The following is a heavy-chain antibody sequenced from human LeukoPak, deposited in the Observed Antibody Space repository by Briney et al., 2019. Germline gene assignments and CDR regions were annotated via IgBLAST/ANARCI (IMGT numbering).Heavy chain of an antibody. J-gene: IGHJ4*02. D-gene: IGHD3-10*01. CDR2: IYYSGST. CDR3: ARGLIRVRGVILDY. CDR1: GGSISSSSYY. Sequence: SETLSLTCTVSGGSISSSSYYWGWIRQPPGKGLEWIGSIYYSGSTYYNPSLKSRVTISVDTSKNQFSLKLSSVTAADTAVYYCARGLIRVRGVILDYWGQGTLVTVSS. V-gene: IGHV4-39*01.